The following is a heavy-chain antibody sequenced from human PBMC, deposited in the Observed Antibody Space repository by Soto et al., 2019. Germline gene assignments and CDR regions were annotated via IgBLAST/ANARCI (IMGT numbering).Heavy chain of an antibody. Sequence: SETLSLTCAVYCGSFSSYYWSWIRQPPGKGLEWIGEINHSGSTNYNPSLKSRVTMSVDTSKNQFSLKLSSVTAADTAVYYCARGQVVAAQHWGQGTQVTVSS. D-gene: IGHD2-15*01. J-gene: IGHJ4*02. CDR3: ARGQVVAAQH. CDR2: INHSGST. CDR1: CGSFSSYY. V-gene: IGHV4-34*01.